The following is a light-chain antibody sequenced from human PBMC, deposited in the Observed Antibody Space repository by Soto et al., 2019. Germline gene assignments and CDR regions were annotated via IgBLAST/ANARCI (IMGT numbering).Light chain of an antibody. V-gene: IGKV1-6*01. CDR2: AAS. CDR1: QGIRND. J-gene: IGKJ1*01. Sequence: AIHMTQSPSSLSASVGDRVTITCRASQGIRNDLGWFQQKPGKAPKLLIYAASSLQSEVPSRFSGSGSGTDFTLTIGSLQPEDFATYYCLQDYNYPRTFGQGTKVDIK. CDR3: LQDYNYPRT.